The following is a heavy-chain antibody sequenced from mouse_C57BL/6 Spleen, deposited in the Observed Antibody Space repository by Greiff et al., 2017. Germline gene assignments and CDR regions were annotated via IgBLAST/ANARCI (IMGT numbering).Heavy chain of an antibody. Sequence: QVQLQQSGPELVKPGASVKISCKASGYAFSSSWMNWVKQRPGKGLEWIGRIYPGDGDTNYNGKFKGKATLTADTSSSTAYMQLSSLTSEDSAVYCCARYYGSSYRYFEVWGTGTTVTVSS. CDR2: IYPGDGDT. CDR3: ARYYGSSYRYFEV. D-gene: IGHD1-1*01. J-gene: IGHJ1*03. CDR1: GYAFSSSW. V-gene: IGHV1-82*01.